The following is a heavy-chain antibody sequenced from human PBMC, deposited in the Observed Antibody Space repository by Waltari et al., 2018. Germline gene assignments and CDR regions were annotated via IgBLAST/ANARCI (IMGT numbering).Heavy chain of an antibody. CDR1: GYTFTSYA. CDR3: ARYPHYDSSGYYYFDY. D-gene: IGHD3-22*01. Sequence: QVQLVQSGAEVKKPGASVKVSCKASGYTFTSYAMHWVRQAPGQRLEWMGWINAGNGKTKYSRKFQGRVTITRDTSASTAYMELSSLRSEDTAVYYCARYPHYDSSGYYYFDYWGQGTLVTVSS. V-gene: IGHV1-3*01. J-gene: IGHJ4*02. CDR2: INAGNGKT.